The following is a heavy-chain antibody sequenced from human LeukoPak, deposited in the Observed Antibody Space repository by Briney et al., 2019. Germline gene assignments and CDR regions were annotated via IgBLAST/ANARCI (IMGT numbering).Heavy chain of an antibody. CDR1: GFTFSSYS. Sequence: GGSLRLSCAASGFTFSSYSMNWVRQAPGKGLEWGSYISSSSSTIYYADSVKGRFTISRDNAKNSLYLQMNSLRAEDTAVYYCAREYYDSSGYGAFDIWGQGTMVTVSS. J-gene: IGHJ3*02. CDR3: AREYYDSSGYGAFDI. CDR2: ISSSSSTI. V-gene: IGHV3-48*04. D-gene: IGHD3-22*01.